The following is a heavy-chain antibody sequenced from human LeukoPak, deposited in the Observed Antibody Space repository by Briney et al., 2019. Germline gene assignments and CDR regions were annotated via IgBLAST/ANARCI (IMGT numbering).Heavy chain of an antibody. CDR1: GFTFSTYA. CDR3: AKDRPNYHESNGHYYRPNGDY. Sequence: VGSLRLSCAASGFTFSTYAMSWVRQAPGKGLEWVSSINSSGDRTFYADSGKDRFTISRDNSENTLYLQMSRLRAEDTAVYYCAKDRPNYHESNGHYYRPNGDYWGQGTLVTVSS. CDR2: INSSGDRT. V-gene: IGHV3-23*01. D-gene: IGHD3-22*01. J-gene: IGHJ4*02.